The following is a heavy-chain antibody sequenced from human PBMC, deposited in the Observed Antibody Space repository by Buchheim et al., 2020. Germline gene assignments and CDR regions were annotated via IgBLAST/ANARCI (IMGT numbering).Heavy chain of an antibody. CDR3: ARGLGRITMVRGALNWFDP. CDR2: INHSGST. Sequence: QVQLQQWGAGLLKPSETLSLTCAVYGGSFSGYYWSWIRQPPGKGLEWIGEINHSGSTNYNPSLKSRVTLSVDTSQNQFSLKLSSVTAADTAVYYCARGLGRITMVRGALNWFDPWGQGTL. CDR1: GGSFSGYY. V-gene: IGHV4-34*01. J-gene: IGHJ5*02. D-gene: IGHD3-10*01.